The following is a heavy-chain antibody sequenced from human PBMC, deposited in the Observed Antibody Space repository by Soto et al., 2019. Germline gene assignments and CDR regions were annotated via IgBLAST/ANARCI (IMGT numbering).Heavy chain of an antibody. CDR2: IYYSRST. CDR3: ARDSSGYSYYFDY. V-gene: IGHV4-31*03. Sequence: QVQLQESGPGLVKPSQTLSLTCTVSGGSISSGGYYWSWIRQHPGKGLEWIGYIYYSRSTYYNPSLKSRVTISVDTSKNQFSLKLSSVTAADTAVYYCARDSSGYSYYFDYWGQGTLVTVSS. D-gene: IGHD3-22*01. CDR1: GGSISSGGYY. J-gene: IGHJ4*02.